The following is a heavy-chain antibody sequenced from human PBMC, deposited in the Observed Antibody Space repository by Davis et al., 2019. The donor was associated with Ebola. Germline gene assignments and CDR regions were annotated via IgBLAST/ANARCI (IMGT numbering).Heavy chain of an antibody. CDR3: ASITIFGY. J-gene: IGHJ4*02. CDR1: GFTFSSYS. CDR2: ISSSGSTI. Sequence: GESLKISCAASGFTFSSYSMNWVRQAPGKGLEWVSYISSSGSTIYYADSVKGRFTISRDNAKNSLYLQMNSLRAEDTAVYYCASITIFGYWGQGTLVTVSS. D-gene: IGHD3-3*01. V-gene: IGHV3-48*04.